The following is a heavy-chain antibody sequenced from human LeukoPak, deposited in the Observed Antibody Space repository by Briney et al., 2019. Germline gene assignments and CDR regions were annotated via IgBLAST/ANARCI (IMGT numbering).Heavy chain of an antibody. CDR1: GFSLRTSGVG. V-gene: IGHV2-5*01. J-gene: IGHJ4*02. D-gene: IGHD2-8*02. Sequence: SGPTLVNPTQTLTLTCTFSGFSLRTSGVGVGWIRQPPGKALEWLALIYWNDDKRYSPSLKSRLSIAKDTSKNQVVLTMTNVDPVDTATYYCAHSWWGDFDYWGQGTLVTVSS. CDR3: AHSWWGDFDY. CDR2: IYWNDDK.